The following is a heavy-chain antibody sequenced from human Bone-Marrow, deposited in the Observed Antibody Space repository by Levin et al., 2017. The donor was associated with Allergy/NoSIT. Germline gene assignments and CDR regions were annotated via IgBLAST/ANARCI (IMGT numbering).Heavy chain of an antibody. CDR3: ARDRGQLVAQSDYYYGMDV. D-gene: IGHD6-6*01. V-gene: IGHV1-46*01. CDR2: INPSGGST. CDR1: GYTFTSYY. Sequence: GESLKISCKASGYTFTSYYMHWVRQAPGQGLEWMGIINPSGGSTSYAQKFQGRVTMTRDTSTSTVYMELSSLRSEDTAVYYCARDRGQLVAQSDYYYGMDVWGQGTTVTVSS. J-gene: IGHJ6*02.